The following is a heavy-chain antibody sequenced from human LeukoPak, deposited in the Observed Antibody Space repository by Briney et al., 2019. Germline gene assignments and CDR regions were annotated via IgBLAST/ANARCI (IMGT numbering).Heavy chain of an antibody. D-gene: IGHD5-12*01. Sequence: ASVKVSCNASGYTFTGYYMHWVRQAPGQGLEWMGIINPSGGSTSYAQKFQGRVTMTRDMSTSTVYMELSSLRSEDTAVYYCARDQNGYSGYFDPRGQGTLVTVSS. CDR1: GYTFTGYY. J-gene: IGHJ5*02. CDR2: INPSGGST. V-gene: IGHV1-46*01. CDR3: ARDQNGYSGYFDP.